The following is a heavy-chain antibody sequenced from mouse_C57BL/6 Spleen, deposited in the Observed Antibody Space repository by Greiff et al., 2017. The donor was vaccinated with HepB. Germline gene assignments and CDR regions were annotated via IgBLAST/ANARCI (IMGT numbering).Heavy chain of an antibody. V-gene: IGHV1-54*01. J-gene: IGHJ1*03. CDR3: LSYDEDWYFDV. Sequence: VQLQQSGAELVRPGTSVKVSCKASGYAFTNYLIEWVKQRPGQGLEWIGVINPGSGGTNYNEKFKGKATLTADKSSSTAYMQLSSLTSEDSAVYFCLSYDEDWYFDVWGTGTTVTVSS. CDR1: GYAFTNYL. CDR2: INPGSGGT. D-gene: IGHD2-12*01.